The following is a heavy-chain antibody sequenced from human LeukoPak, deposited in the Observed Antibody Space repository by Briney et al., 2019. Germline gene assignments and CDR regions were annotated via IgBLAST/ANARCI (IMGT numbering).Heavy chain of an antibody. CDR1: GXTFSCSA. CDR3: TRDSGTYNWFDP. J-gene: IGHJ5*02. CDR2: IDKKAKGYATAT. V-gene: IGHV3-73*01. Sequence: GGSLRLSWAASGXTFSCSAIHWVRQSYGKGLEWIGQIDKKAKGYATATAYAASVKGRFTISRDDSINTAYLQMKSLKTEDMALYYCTRDSGTYNWFDPWGQGTLVTVSS. D-gene: IGHD1-26*01.